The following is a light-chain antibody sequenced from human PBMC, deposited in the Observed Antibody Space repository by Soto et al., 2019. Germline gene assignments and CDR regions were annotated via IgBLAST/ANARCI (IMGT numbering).Light chain of an antibody. Sequence: QSALTQPPSASGSPGQSVTISCTGTSSDVGGYKYVSWYQQHPGKAPKLMIFEVNKRPSGVPDRFSGSKSGNTASLTVSGLQAEDEADYYCSSYAGSNLWVFGGGTKLTVL. V-gene: IGLV2-8*01. CDR2: EVN. CDR1: SSDVGGYKY. J-gene: IGLJ3*02. CDR3: SSYAGSNLWV.